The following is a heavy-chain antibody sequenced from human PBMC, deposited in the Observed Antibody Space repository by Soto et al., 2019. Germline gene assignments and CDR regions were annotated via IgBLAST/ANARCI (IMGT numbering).Heavy chain of an antibody. J-gene: IGHJ4*02. CDR1: GFTFSSYG. CDR3: ASHTLYDSSSPGVY. V-gene: IGHV3-33*01. Sequence: VGAVRLSCAASGFTFSSYGMHWVRQAPGKGLEWVAVIWYDGSNRYYADSVKGRFTISRDNSKNTLYLQMNNLRAEDTAVYYCASHTLYDSSSPGVYRCQRPLLTVSS. D-gene: IGHD3-22*01. CDR2: IWYDGSNR.